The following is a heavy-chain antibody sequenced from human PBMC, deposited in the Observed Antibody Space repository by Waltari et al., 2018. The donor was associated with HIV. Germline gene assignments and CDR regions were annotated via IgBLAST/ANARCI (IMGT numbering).Heavy chain of an antibody. V-gene: IGHV4-61*02. Sequence: QVQLQESGPGLVKPSQTLSLTCTVSCGSISSGSYYWSWIRQPAGKGLEWIGRIYTSGSTNYNPSLKSRVTISVDTSKNQFSLKLSSVTAADTAVYYCARRGIHLWFYAFDIWGQGTMVTVSS. J-gene: IGHJ3*02. CDR2: IYTSGST. D-gene: IGHD5-18*01. CDR1: CGSISSGSYY. CDR3: ARRGIHLWFYAFDI.